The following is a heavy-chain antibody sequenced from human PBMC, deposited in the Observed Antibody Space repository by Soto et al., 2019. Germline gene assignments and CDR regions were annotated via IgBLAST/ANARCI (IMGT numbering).Heavy chain of an antibody. V-gene: IGHV1-69*13. CDR3: ARVITMVRGAYYYYYYGMDV. J-gene: IGHJ6*02. Sequence: SVKVSCKASGGTFSSYAISWVRQAPGQGLEWMGGIIPIFGTANYAQKFQGRVTITADESTSTAYMELSSLRSEDTAVYYCARVITMVRGAYYYYYYGMDVWGQGTTVTVSS. CDR1: GGTFSSYA. D-gene: IGHD3-10*01. CDR2: IIPIFGTA.